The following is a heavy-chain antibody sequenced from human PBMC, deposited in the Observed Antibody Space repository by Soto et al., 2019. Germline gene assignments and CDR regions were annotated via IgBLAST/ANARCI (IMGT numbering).Heavy chain of an antibody. CDR1: GASIDSYY. D-gene: IGHD3-22*01. CDR2: IYYSGST. Sequence: SETLSLTCTVSGASIDSYYWNWIRQPPGKGLEWIGYIYYSGSTTYNPALKTRVTISVDRSKNQFSLKLTSVTAADTAVYYCARDRTHFDSSAYYSGLDVWGQGTTVTVSS. CDR3: ARDRTHFDSSAYYSGLDV. V-gene: IGHV4-59*13. J-gene: IGHJ6*02.